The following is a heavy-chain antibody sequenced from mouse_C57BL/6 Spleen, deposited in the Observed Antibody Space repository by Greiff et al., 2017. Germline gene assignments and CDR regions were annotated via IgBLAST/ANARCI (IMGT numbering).Heavy chain of an antibody. CDR3: TKPGHFDY. D-gene: IGHD3-1*01. CDR2: IHPDSGST. CDR1: GYTFTSYW. J-gene: IGHJ2*01. V-gene: IGHV1-64*01. Sequence: QVQLQQPGAELVKPGASVKLSCKASGYTFTSYWMRWVKQRPGQGLEWIGMIHPDSGSTNYNEKFKSKATLTVDKSSSTAYMQRSSLTSEDAAVYYATKPGHFDYWGQGTTLTVSS.